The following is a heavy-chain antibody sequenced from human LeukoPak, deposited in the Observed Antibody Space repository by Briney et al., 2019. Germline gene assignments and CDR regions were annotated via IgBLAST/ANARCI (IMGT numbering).Heavy chain of an antibody. CDR2: ISGSGGST. CDR3: AIMGLTGDIGFDY. V-gene: IGHV3-23*01. D-gene: IGHD7-27*01. Sequence: PGGSLRLSCAAPGFTFSSYAMSWVRQAPGKGLEWVSAISGSGGSTYYADSVKGRFTISRDNSKNTLYLQMNSLRAEDTAVYYCAIMGLTGDIGFDYWGQGTLVTVSS. J-gene: IGHJ4*02. CDR1: GFTFSSYA.